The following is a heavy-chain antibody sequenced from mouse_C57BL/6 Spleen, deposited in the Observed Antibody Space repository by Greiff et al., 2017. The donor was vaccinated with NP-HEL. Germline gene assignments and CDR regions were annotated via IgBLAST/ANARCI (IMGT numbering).Heavy chain of an antibody. Sequence: QVQLKQSGAELVRPGTSVKVSCKASGYAFTNYLIEWVKQRPGQGLEWIGVINPGSGGTNYNEKFKGKATLTADKSSSTAYMQLSSLTSEDSAVYFCARSRNYGNPHAMDYWGQGTSVTVSS. CDR3: ARSRNYGNPHAMDY. D-gene: IGHD2-1*01. CDR2: INPGSGGT. CDR1: GYAFTNYL. J-gene: IGHJ4*01. V-gene: IGHV1-54*01.